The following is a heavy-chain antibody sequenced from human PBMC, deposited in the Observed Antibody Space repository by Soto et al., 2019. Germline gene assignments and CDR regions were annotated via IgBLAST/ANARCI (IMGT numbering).Heavy chain of an antibody. J-gene: IGHJ5*02. CDR3: TKWATGYNFFDP. CDR1: GSTFSSSA. V-gene: IGHV3-23*01. Sequence: EVQLLESGGGLVQPGGSLRLSCAASGSTFSSSAMTWVRQTPGKGLEWVSGISGSATATYYADSVRGRFTISRDSSKNTVFLQMNSLRAEDTAMYYCTKWATGYNFFDPWGQGTLVTVSS. CDR2: ISGSATAT.